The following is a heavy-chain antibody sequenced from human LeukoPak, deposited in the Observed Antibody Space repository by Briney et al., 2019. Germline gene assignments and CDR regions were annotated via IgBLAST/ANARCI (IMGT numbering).Heavy chain of an antibody. CDR1: GGSISSGDYY. CDR3: AREAVGSSGYSFDY. V-gene: IGHV4-30-4*01. CDR2: IYYSGST. J-gene: IGHJ4*02. D-gene: IGHD3-22*01. Sequence: PSETLSLTCTVSGGSISSGDYYWSWIRQPPGKGLEWIGYIYYSGSTYYNPSLKSRVTISVDTSKNQFPLKLSSVTAADTAVYYCAREAVGSSGYSFDYWGQGTLVTVSS.